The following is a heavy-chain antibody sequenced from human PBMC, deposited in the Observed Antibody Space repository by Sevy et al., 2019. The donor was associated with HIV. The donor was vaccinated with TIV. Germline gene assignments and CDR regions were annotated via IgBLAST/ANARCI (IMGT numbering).Heavy chain of an antibody. Sequence: GESLKISCKGSGYSFTSHWIGWVRHMPGKGLEWMGIIYPDDSASRYSPSFQGQVTFSADKSISTAYLQWRSLKASDTAMYYCATSRSGYFDSSGYYIYWGQGTLVTVSS. J-gene: IGHJ4*02. CDR2: IYPDDSAS. V-gene: IGHV5-51*01. D-gene: IGHD3-22*01. CDR3: ATSRSGYFDSSGYYIY. CDR1: GYSFTSHW.